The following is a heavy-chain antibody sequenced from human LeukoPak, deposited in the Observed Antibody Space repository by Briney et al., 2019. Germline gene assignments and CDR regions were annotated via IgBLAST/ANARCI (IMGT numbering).Heavy chain of an antibody. J-gene: IGHJ4*02. CDR3: ARRAGAYSHPYDY. CDR2: IFTAGST. Sequence: GGSLRLSCAASGFTVSSNYMSWVRQAPGKGLGWVSVIFTAGSTFYADSVKGRFNISRDNSKNTLYLQMNSLRAEDTAVYYCARRAGAYSHPYDYWGQGTLVTVSS. V-gene: IGHV3-66*04. CDR1: GFTVSSNY. D-gene: IGHD4/OR15-4a*01.